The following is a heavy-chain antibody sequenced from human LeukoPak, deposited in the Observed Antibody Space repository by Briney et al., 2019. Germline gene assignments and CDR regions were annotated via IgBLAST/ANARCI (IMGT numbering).Heavy chain of an antibody. D-gene: IGHD2-15*01. CDR2: ISTSSSYI. CDR1: RFTFSSYV. Sequence: GGSLRLSCAASRFTFSSYVMKWVRQVPGKGLEWVSSISTSSSYIYYADSVKGRFTISRDNAKNSLYLQMHSLRGEDTAVYYCGRQAAPDYWGQGTLVTVSS. CDR3: GRQAAPDY. V-gene: IGHV3-21*01. J-gene: IGHJ4*02.